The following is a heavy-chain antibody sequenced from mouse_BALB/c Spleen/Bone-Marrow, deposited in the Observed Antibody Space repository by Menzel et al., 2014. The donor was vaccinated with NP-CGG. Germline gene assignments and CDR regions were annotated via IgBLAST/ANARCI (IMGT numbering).Heavy chain of an antibody. CDR3: ARLDWFAY. CDR2: IDPANGNT. J-gene: IGHJ3*01. V-gene: IGHV14-3*02. CDR1: GFNIKDTY. Sequence: EVQLQQSGAELVKPGASVKLSCTASGFNIKDTYMHWVKQRPEQGLEWIGRIDPANGNTKYDPKFQGMATITADTSSNTAYLQLSSLKSEDTAVYCCARLDWFAYWGQGTLVTVSA.